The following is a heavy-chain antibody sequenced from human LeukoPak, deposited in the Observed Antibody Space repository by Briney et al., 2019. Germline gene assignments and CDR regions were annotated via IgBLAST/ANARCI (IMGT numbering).Heavy chain of an antibody. J-gene: IGHJ4*02. CDR3: VRDLGVDTTMIFFDY. CDR2: ISAYNGNT. V-gene: IGHV1-18*01. CDR1: GYTFTSFG. D-gene: IGHD5-18*01. Sequence: ASVKVSCKASGYTFTSFGISWVRQAPGQGLEWMGWISAYNGNTNYAQELQGRVTMTTDTSTSTAYMEVRSLKSDDTAVYYCVRDLGVDTTMIFFDYWGQGSVVTVSS.